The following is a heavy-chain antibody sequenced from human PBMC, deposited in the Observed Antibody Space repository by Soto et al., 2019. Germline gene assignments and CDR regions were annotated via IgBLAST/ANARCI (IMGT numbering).Heavy chain of an antibody. CDR1: GYTFTSYY. J-gene: IGHJ4*02. Sequence: AASVKVSCKAFGYTFTSYYMHWVRQAPGQGLEWMGSINPSRGVADYAQRFQGRVSMTSDTSTSTVYMELSSLTSEDSAVYYCARVSRFSSDHRFFDSWGQGTPVTVSS. CDR3: ARVSRFSSDHRFFDS. CDR2: INPSRGVA. D-gene: IGHD3-10*01. V-gene: IGHV1-46*01.